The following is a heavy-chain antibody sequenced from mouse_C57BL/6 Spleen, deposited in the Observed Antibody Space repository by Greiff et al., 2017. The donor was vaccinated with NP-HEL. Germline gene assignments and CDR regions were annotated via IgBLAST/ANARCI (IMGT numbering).Heavy chain of an antibody. CDR1: GYTFTSYW. CDR3: ARFPQLAWFAY. J-gene: IGHJ3*01. D-gene: IGHD3-1*01. V-gene: IGHV1-64*01. CDR2: IHPNSGST. Sequence: QVHVKQSGAELVKPGASVKLSCKASGYTFTSYWMRWVKQRPGQGLEWIGMIHPNSGSTNYNEKFKSKATLTVDKSSSTAYMQLSSLTSEDSAVYYCARFPQLAWFAYWGQGTLVTVSA.